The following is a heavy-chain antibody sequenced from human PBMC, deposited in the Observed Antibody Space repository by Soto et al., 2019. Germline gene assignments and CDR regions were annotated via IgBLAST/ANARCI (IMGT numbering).Heavy chain of an antibody. CDR1: GFSVSSYA. CDR2: IWYDGVNK. D-gene: IGHD2-2*01. V-gene: IGHV3-33*01. Sequence: QVQLVESGGGVVQPGRSLRLSCAASGFSVSSYAMHWVRQAPGKGLEWVAVIWYDGVNKYYADSVKGRFTISRDNSNNTLYVQMNSLKVEDTAVYYCVRDPYLPAAGRLSSLHYWGPGTLVTVSS. CDR3: VRDPYLPAAGRLSSLHY. J-gene: IGHJ4*02.